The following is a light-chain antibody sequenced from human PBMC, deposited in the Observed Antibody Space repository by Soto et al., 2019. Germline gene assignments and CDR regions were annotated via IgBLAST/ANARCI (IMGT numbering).Light chain of an antibody. CDR3: QQSYSSPWT. V-gene: IGKV1-39*01. Sequence: DIQITCAPTALSPSVVHRVTITYRASQSISNYLNWYQQKPGQAPKLLIYAASSLRSGITSRFSGSGSGTDFTLTISSLQREDFATYVCQQSYSSPWTFGQGTKVDIK. J-gene: IGKJ1*01. CDR2: AAS. CDR1: QSISNY.